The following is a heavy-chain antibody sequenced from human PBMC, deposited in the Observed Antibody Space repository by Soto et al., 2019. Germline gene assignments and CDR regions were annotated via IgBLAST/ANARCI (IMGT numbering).Heavy chain of an antibody. Sequence: EVQLVESGGGLVKPGGSLRLSCAASGFSFSSYTFNWVRQAPGMGLEWVSSISSRSDYIYYADSVKGRFTVSRDNAKNSLFLQMSSLRSEDTAVYYCARVGGNLEYLSYFDYWCQGSQVTVSS. J-gene: IGHJ4*02. CDR3: ARVGGNLEYLSYFDY. D-gene: IGHD3-3*01. V-gene: IGHV3-21*01. CDR2: ISSRSDYI. CDR1: GFSFSSYT.